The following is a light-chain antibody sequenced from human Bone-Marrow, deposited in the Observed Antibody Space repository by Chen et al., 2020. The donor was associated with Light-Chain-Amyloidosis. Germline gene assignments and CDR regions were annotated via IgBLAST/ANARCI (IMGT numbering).Light chain of an antibody. V-gene: IGLV3-25*03. Sequence: SYELTQPPSVSVSPGQTARITCSGDDLPTKYAYWYQQRPGQAPVLVIHRDTERPSGISERFSGSRTGPTATLTSSGVQAEDEAAYHCQSADSSGTDEVIVGGGTKLTVL. J-gene: IGLJ2*01. CDR1: DLPTKY. CDR2: RDT. CDR3: QSADSSGTDEVI.